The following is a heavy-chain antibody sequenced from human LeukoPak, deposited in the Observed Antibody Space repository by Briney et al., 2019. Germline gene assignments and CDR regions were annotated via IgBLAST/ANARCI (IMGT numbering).Heavy chain of an antibody. V-gene: IGHV4-34*01. Sequence: PSETLSLTCAVYGGSFSGYYWSWIRQPPGKGPEWIGEINHSGSTNYNPSLKSRVTISVDTSKNQFSLKLSPVTAADTAVYYCARDSLYYYYYYMDVWGKGATVTVSS. CDR1: GGSFSGYY. J-gene: IGHJ6*03. CDR2: INHSGST. CDR3: ARDSLYYYYYYMDV. D-gene: IGHD2-15*01.